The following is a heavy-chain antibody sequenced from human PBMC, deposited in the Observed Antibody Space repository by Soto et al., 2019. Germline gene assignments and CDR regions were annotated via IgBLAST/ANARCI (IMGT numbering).Heavy chain of an antibody. J-gene: IGHJ4*02. CDR1: GFTFSSYA. CDR3: AKAYRYFDWLFDY. Sequence: GGSLRLSCAASGFTFSSYAMSWVRQAPGKGLEWVSAISGSGGSTYYADSVKGRFTISRDNSKNTLYLQMNGLRAEDTAVYYCAKAYRYFDWLFDYWGQGTLVTVSS. D-gene: IGHD3-9*01. CDR2: ISGSGGST. V-gene: IGHV3-23*01.